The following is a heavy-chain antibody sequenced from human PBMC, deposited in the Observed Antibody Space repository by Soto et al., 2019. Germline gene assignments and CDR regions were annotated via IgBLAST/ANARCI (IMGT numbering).Heavy chain of an antibody. CDR1: GYTFTSYD. CDR3: ARVDGYTYYDFWSGYQSFDP. V-gene: IGHV1-8*01. Sequence: ASVKVSCKASGYTFTSYDINWVRQATGQGLEWMGWMNPNSGNTGYAQKFQGRVSMTRNTSISTAYMELSSLRSEDTAVYYCARVDGYTYYDFWSGYQSFDPWGQGTLVTVSS. CDR2: MNPNSGNT. J-gene: IGHJ5*02. D-gene: IGHD3-3*01.